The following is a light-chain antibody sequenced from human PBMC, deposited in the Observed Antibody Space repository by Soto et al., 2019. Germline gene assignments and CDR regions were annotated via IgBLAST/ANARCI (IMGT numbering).Light chain of an antibody. J-gene: IGKJ1*01. V-gene: IGKV3-15*01. CDR3: QQYNNWWT. Sequence: EIVMTQSPATLSVSPGERVTLSCRASQSVSSSLAWYQQKPGQAPRLLIHGASTRAIGIPARFSGSGSETEFTLTISSLQSEDFGVYYCQQYNNWWTFGQGTKVEIK. CDR1: QSVSSS. CDR2: GAS.